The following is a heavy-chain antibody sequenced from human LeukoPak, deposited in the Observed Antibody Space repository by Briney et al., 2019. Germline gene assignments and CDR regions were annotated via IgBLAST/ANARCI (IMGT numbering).Heavy chain of an antibody. V-gene: IGHV4-34*01. CDR1: GGSFSGYY. Sequence: PSETLSLTCAVYGGSFSGYYWSWIRQPPGKGLEWIGEINHSGSTNYNPSLKSRVTISVDTSKNQFSLKLSSVTAADTAVYYCARLYGGLDYGGQGTLVTVSS. CDR3: ARLYGGLDY. J-gene: IGHJ4*02. CDR2: INHSGST. D-gene: IGHD4-23*01.